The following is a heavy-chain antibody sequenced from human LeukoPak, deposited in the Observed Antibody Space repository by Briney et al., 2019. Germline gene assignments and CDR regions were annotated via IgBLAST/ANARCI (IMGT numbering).Heavy chain of an antibody. CDR2: ISSSGSTI. Sequence: GGSLRLSCAASGFTFSSYVMNWVRQAPGKGLEWVSYISSSGSTIYYADSVKGRFTISRDNAKNSLYLQMNSLRGEDTAVYYCARDRGSGSYYVFDYWGQGTLVTVSS. V-gene: IGHV3-48*03. CDR3: ARDRGSGSYYVFDY. J-gene: IGHJ4*02. D-gene: IGHD3-10*01. CDR1: GFTFSSYV.